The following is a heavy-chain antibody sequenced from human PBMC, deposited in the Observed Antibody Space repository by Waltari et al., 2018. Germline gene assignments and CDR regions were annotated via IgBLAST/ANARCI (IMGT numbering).Heavy chain of an antibody. J-gene: IGHJ4*02. Sequence: EVQLVESGGGLVQPGGSLRLSCAASGFTFSSYAMSWVRQAPGKGLEWVYASSGSGGSTYYADSVKGRFTISRDNAKNTLYLQMNSLRAEDTAVYYCAKGYGSGSYFDYWGQGTLVTVSS. V-gene: IGHV3-23*04. CDR3: AKGYGSGSYFDY. D-gene: IGHD3-10*01. CDR2: SSGSGGST. CDR1: GFTFSSYA.